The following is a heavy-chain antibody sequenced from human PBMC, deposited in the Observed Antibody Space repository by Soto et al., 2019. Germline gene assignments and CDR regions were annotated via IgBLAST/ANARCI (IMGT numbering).Heavy chain of an antibody. D-gene: IGHD3-16*02. CDR1: GFTFSSYA. CDR3: AKGLPRDHLWGSYRPFDY. J-gene: IGHJ4*02. CDR2: ISDSGGST. V-gene: IGHV3-23*01. Sequence: GGSLRLSCAASGFTFSSYAMNWVRQAPGKGLQWVSVISDSGGSTSYADSVKGRFTISRDNFRNTLYLQMNSLRAEDTAVYYCAKGLPRDHLWGSYRPFDYWGQGTLVTVYS.